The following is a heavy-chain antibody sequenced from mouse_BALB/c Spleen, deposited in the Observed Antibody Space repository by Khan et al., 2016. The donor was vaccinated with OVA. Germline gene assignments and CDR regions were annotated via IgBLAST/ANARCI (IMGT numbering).Heavy chain of an antibody. CDR2: INPSSGYI. CDR3: ARAHEK. CDR1: GYTFTSYT. D-gene: IGHD1-3*01. J-gene: IGHJ2*01. Sequence: QVQLQQSGAELARPGASVKMSCKASGYTFTSYTMHWVKQRPGQGLEWIGYINPSSGYITYNQTFKDKATLTADKSSSTAYMQLNNLTSEDSAVYYCARAHEKWGQGTTLTVSS. V-gene: IGHV1-4*01.